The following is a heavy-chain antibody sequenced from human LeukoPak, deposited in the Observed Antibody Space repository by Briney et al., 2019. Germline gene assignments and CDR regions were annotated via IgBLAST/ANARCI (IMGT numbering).Heavy chain of an antibody. J-gene: IGHJ3*02. Sequence: SETLSLTCIVSGDSISSGNYYWSWIRQPGGKGLEWIGRIYTSGSTNYNPSLKSRFTISIDTSKNQFSLKLSSVTAADTAVYYCARDERPFQEDAFDIWGQGTMVTVSS. V-gene: IGHV4-61*02. CDR2: IYTSGST. CDR1: GDSISSGNYY. CDR3: ARDERPFQEDAFDI.